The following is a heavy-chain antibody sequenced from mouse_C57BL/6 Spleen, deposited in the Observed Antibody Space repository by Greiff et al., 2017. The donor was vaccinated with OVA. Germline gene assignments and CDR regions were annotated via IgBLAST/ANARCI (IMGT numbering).Heavy chain of an antibody. CDR3: ASEPDGYEDFDV. Sequence: VQLVESDAELVKPGASVKISCKASGYTFTDHTIHWMKQRPEQGLEWIGYIYPRDGSTKYNEKFKGKATLTVDKSSSTAYMQLNSLTSEDSAVYFCASEPDGYEDFDVWGKGTTVTVSS. V-gene: IGHV1-78*01. D-gene: IGHD2-2*01. J-gene: IGHJ1*03. CDR1: GYTFTDHT. CDR2: IYPRDGST.